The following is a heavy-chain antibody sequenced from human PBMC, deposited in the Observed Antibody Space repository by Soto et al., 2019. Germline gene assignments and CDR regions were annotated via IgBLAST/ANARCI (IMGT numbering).Heavy chain of an antibody. CDR3: TKERRDGYNYRTLDY. D-gene: IGHD5-12*01. V-gene: IGHV3-23*01. CDR1: GFTFSSYA. Sequence: GGSLRLSCAASGFTFSSYAMSWVRQAPGKGLEWVSAISGSGGSTYYADSVKGRFTISRDNSKNTLYLQMNSLRAEDTAVYYCTKERRDGYNYRTLDYWGQGTLVTVSS. CDR2: ISGSGGST. J-gene: IGHJ4*02.